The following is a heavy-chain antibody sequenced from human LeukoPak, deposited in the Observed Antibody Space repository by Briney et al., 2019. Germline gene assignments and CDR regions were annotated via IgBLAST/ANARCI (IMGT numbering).Heavy chain of an antibody. CDR1: GFTFSSCG. CDR2: ISYDGSNK. CDR3: AKFYRGAVAADY. D-gene: IGHD6-19*01. Sequence: GGSLRLSCAASGFTFSSCGMHWVRQAPGKGLEWVAVISYDGSNKYYADSVKGRFTISRDNSKNTLYLQMNSLRAEDTAVYYCAKFYRGAVAADYWGQGTLVTVSS. J-gene: IGHJ4*02. V-gene: IGHV3-30*18.